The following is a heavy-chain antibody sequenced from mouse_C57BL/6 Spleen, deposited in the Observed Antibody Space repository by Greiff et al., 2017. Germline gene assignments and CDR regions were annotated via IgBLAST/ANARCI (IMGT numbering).Heavy chain of an antibody. Sequence: EVKVVASGGGLVKPGGSLKLSCAASGFTFSDSGMHWVRQAPEKGLEWVAYISSGSSTIYYADTVKGRFTISRDNAKNTLFLQMTSLRSEDTAMYYCAREGHYDAMDYWGQGTSVTVSS. V-gene: IGHV5-17*01. CDR1: GFTFSDSG. CDR3: AREGHYDAMDY. CDR2: ISSGSSTI. J-gene: IGHJ4*01. D-gene: IGHD3-1*01.